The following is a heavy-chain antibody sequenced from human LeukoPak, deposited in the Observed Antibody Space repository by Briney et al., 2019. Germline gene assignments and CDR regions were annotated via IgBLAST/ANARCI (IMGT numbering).Heavy chain of an antibody. J-gene: IGHJ4*02. CDR3: ARVQRRVVDFDY. CDR2: ISSSGSTI. Sequence: PGGSLRLSCAAPGFTFSSYEMNWVRQAPGKGLEWVPYISSSGSTIYYADSVKGRFTISRDNAKNSLYLQMNSLRAEDTAVYYCARVQRRVVDFDYWGQGTLVTVSS. CDR1: GFTFSSYE. D-gene: IGHD3-3*01. V-gene: IGHV3-48*03.